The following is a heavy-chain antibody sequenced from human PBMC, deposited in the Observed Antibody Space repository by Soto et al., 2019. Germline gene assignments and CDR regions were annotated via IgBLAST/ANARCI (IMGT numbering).Heavy chain of an antibody. V-gene: IGHV4-31*03. J-gene: IGHJ4*02. Sequence: QVHLQESGPGLVKPSQPLSLTCTVSGDSTISGSYFWTWIRQRSGKGLEWIGYIYDSGSTSYNPSLAIRVSISADTSNNHFSLTLISVTAADTAVYYCARRAGNRRGYPIDYWGQGIPVTVSS. CDR1: GDSTISGSYF. CDR3: ARRAGNRRGYPIDY. D-gene: IGHD5-18*01. CDR2: IYDSGST.